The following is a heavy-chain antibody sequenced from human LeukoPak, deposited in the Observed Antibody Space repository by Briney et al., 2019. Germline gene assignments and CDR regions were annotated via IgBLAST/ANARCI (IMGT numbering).Heavy chain of an antibody. CDR3: ARGGEKYYYDSSGYWFDY. V-gene: IGHV4-34*01. J-gene: IGHJ4*02. Sequence: SETLSLTYAVYGGSFSGYSWSWIRQPPGKGLEWIGEINHSGSTNYNPSLKSRVTISIDTSKNQFSLKLSSVTTADTAVYYCARGGEKYYYDSSGYWFDYWGQGTLVTVSS. D-gene: IGHD3-22*01. CDR2: INHSGST. CDR1: GGSFSGYS.